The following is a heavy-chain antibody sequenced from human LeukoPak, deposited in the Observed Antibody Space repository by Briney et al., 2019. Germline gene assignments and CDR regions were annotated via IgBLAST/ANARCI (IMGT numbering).Heavy chain of an antibody. V-gene: IGHV4-59*01. J-gene: IGHJ4*02. CDR1: GGSISSYY. CDR3: ARATLLWFGEFDY. Sequence: SETLTLTCTASGGSISSYYWSWIRQPPGKGLEWIGYIYYSGSTNYNPSLKSRVTISVYTSKNQFSLKLSSVTAADAAVYYCARATLLWFGEFDYWGQGTLVTVSS. CDR2: IYYSGST. D-gene: IGHD3-10*01.